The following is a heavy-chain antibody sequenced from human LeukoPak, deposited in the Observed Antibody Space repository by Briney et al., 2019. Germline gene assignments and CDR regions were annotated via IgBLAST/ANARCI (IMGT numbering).Heavy chain of an antibody. CDR3: ARGDSSGYYDN. V-gene: IGHV1-2*06. D-gene: IGHD3-22*01. CDR1: GYSFTNYY. J-gene: IGHJ4*02. Sequence: ASVKVSCKASGYSFTNYYMHWVRQAPGQGLEWMGRINPNSGGTNYAQKFQGRVTMTRDTSISTAYMELSRLRSDDTAVYYCARGDSSGYYDNWGQGTLVTVSS. CDR2: INPNSGGT.